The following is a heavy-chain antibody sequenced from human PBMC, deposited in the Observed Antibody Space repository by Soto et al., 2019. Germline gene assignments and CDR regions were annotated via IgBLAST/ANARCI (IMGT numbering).Heavy chain of an antibody. CDR2: VHHRGGT. CDR1: VDSISISDL. V-gene: IGHV4-4*02. Sequence: SETLSLTCAVSVDSISISDLWSWVRQPPGKGLECIGEVHHRGGTNYNPSHKSRLTISVDKSKNQFSLKLSSVTAADTAVYYCARGSYASTWFDWGQGTLVTVSS. J-gene: IGHJ4*02. D-gene: IGHD2-2*01. CDR3: ARGSYASTWFD.